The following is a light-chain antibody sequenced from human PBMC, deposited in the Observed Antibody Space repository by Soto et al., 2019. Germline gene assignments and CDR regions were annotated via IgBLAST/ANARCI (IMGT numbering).Light chain of an antibody. V-gene: IGLV2-8*01. CDR2: EVT. CDR1: SSDVGGYNY. CDR3: SSITRSSTSV. Sequence: QSVLTQPPSASGSPGQSVTISCTGTSSDVGGYNYVSWYQQHPGKAPKLMIYEVTKRPSGVPDRFSGSRSGNTASLTVSGLQAEDEADYYCSSITRSSTSVFGTGTKVTVL. J-gene: IGLJ1*01.